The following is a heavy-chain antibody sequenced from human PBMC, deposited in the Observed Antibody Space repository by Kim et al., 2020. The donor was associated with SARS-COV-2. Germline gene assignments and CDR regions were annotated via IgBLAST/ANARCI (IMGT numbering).Heavy chain of an antibody. CDR3: ARVVSNIFDTHDLGSFDF. Sequence: ASVKVSCKASGYIFTDYVLTWVRQAPGQGLEWMGWIDTNAGNPTYAPGFTGRFVFSLDTSASTAYLQISNLKADDTALYYCARVVSNIFDTHDLGSFDFWGPGTMVAVSS. V-gene: IGHV7-4-1*02. J-gene: IGHJ3*01. CDR2: IDTNAGNP. CDR1: GYIFTDYV. D-gene: IGHD2-15*01.